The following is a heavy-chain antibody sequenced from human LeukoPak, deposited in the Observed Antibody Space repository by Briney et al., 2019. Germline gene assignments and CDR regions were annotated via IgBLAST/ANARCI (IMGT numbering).Heavy chain of an antibody. CDR2: IYYSGST. V-gene: IGHV4-59*01. D-gene: IGHD2-15*01. Sequence: SETLSLTCTVSGGSISSYYWSWIRQPPGKGLEWIGYIYYSGSTNYNPSLKSRVTISEDTSKNQFSLKLSSETAADTAVYYCARDCSGGSCYSGIDYWGQGTLVTVSS. CDR1: GGSISSYY. CDR3: ARDCSGGSCYSGIDY. J-gene: IGHJ4*02.